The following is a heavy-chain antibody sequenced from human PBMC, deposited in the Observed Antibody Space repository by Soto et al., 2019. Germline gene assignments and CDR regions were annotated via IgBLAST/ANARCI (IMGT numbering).Heavy chain of an antibody. Sequence: QVQLQESGTGLVKPSETLSLTCTVSGGSISSYYWNWIRQPPGKGLEWIGYIYTGSTNYNPSHKSRVTRSVDTSKIHFSLKLSSVTAADTAVYYCARNHAFDIWGQGTMVTVSS. J-gene: IGHJ3*02. V-gene: IGHV4-59*01. CDR2: IYTGST. CDR3: ARNHAFDI. CDR1: GGSISSYY.